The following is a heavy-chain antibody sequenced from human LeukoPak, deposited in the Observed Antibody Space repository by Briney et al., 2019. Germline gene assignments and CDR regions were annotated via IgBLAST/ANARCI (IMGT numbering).Heavy chain of an antibody. CDR2: IWYDGSNK. D-gene: IGHD5-18*01. J-gene: IGHJ4*02. Sequence: PGGSLRLSCAASGFIFSSYGMYWVRQAPGKGLEWVAVIWYDGSNKYYADSVKGRFTISRDNSKNTLYLQMNSLRAEDTAVYYCARGRGYSYGDPYFDYWGQGTLVTVSS. V-gene: IGHV3-33*07. CDR3: ARGRGYSYGDPYFDY. CDR1: GFIFSSYG.